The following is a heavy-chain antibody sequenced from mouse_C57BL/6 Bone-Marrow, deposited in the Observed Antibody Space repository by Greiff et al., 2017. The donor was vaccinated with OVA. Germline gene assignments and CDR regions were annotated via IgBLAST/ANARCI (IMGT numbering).Heavy chain of an antibody. D-gene: IGHD1-1*01. Sequence: QVQLQQSGPELVKPGASVKISCKASGYAFSSSWMNWVKQRPGKGLEWIGRIYPGDGDTNYNGKFKGKATLTADKYSSTAYMQLSSLTSEDSAVYFCARLGYGSSYSMDYWGQGTSVTVSS. V-gene: IGHV1-82*01. CDR1: GYAFSSSW. J-gene: IGHJ4*01. CDR2: IYPGDGDT. CDR3: ARLGYGSSYSMDY.